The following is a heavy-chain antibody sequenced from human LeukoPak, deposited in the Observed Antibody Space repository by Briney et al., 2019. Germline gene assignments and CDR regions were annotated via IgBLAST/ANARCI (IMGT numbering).Heavy chain of an antibody. D-gene: IGHD2-15*01. J-gene: IGHJ5*02. CDR1: GFTFSNYA. CDR2: ITGNSVST. V-gene: IGHV3-23*01. Sequence: GGSLRLSCAASGFTFSNYAMSWVRQVPGKGLEWVSIITGNSVSTYYTDSVKGRFTISRDNSKNTLHLQMNSLRVEDTAVYYCARDRVVVVPAPVDLWGQETLVTVSS. CDR3: ARDRVVVVPAPVDL.